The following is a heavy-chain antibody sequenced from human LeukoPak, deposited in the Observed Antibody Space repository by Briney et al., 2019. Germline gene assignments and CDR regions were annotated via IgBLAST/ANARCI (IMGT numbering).Heavy chain of an antibody. CDR2: ISGSGGST. D-gene: IGHD4-23*01. CDR1: GFTFSSYG. CDR3: ARDGDTVLTRGYYYYMDV. J-gene: IGHJ6*03. Sequence: SGGSLRLSCAASGFTFSSYGMHWVRQAPGKGLEWVSAISGSGGSTYYADSVKGRFTISRDNSKNTLYLQMNSLRAEDTALYYCARDGDTVLTRGYYYYMDVWGKGTTVTVSS. V-gene: IGHV3-23*01.